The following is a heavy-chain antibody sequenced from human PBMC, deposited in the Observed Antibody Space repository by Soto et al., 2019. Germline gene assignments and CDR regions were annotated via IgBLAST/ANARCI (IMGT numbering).Heavy chain of an antibody. CDR2: ISYDGSNK. CDR3: AKDHELRGGYDLWYFDY. J-gene: IGHJ4*02. V-gene: IGHV3-30*18. Sequence: QVQLVESGGGVVQPGRSLRLSCAASGFTFSSYGMHWVRQAPGKGLGWVAVISYDGSNKYYADSVKGRFTISRDNSKNTLYLQMNSLRAEDTAVYYCAKDHELRGGYDLWYFDYWGQGTLVTVSS. D-gene: IGHD5-12*01. CDR1: GFTFSSYG.